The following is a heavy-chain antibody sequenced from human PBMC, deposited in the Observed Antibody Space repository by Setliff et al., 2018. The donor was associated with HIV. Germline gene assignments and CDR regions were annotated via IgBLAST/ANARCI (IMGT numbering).Heavy chain of an antibody. J-gene: IGHJ4*02. Sequence: SETLSLTCTVSGGSISSGTSYWSWIRQPAGKGLEWIGRIYTSGSTNYNPSLKSRVSISVDTSKNRFSLKLSPVTAADTAVYYCARAQYSSDWNYFDSWGQGAQVTVSS. CDR1: GGSISSGTSY. CDR3: ARAQYSSDWNYFDS. CDR2: IYTSGST. V-gene: IGHV4-61*02. D-gene: IGHD6-19*01.